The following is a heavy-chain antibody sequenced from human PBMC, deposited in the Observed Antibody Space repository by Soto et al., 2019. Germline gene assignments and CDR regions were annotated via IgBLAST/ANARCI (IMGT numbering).Heavy chain of an antibody. D-gene: IGHD1-26*01. J-gene: IGHJ3*02. CDR1: GYTFTTYT. Sequence: QVQLVQSGAEVKKPGASVKVSCRASGYTFTTYTLLWVRQAPGQRREWMAWINPGNGDTKYSQNFQGRVTATRDTSASTAYMEMSSLRSEDTATSYCARQQPGFQIGWAWALDIWGQGTMVTVSS. V-gene: IGHV1-3*01. CDR2: INPGNGDT. CDR3: ARQQPGFQIGWAWALDI.